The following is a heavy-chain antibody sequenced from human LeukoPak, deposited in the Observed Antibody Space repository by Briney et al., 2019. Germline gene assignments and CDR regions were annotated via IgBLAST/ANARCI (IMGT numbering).Heavy chain of an antibody. CDR2: IVPILGTA. V-gene: IGHV1-69*13. CDR3: ARDFGSSWYFFDY. Sequence: SVKVSCKASHYSFASYGFSWVRQAPGQGLEWMGGIVPILGTAKYAQKFQGRVTITADESTSTAYMELSSLRSEDTAVYYCARDFGSSWYFFDYWGQGTLVTVSS. D-gene: IGHD6-13*01. J-gene: IGHJ4*02. CDR1: HYSFASYG.